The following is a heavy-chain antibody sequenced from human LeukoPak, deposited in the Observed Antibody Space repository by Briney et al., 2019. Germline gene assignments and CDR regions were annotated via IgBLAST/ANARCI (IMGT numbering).Heavy chain of an antibody. J-gene: IGHJ5*02. CDR3: ARDLGIRYSSSWYGKNWFDP. CDR2: ISAYNGNT. D-gene: IGHD6-13*01. Sequence: ASVKVSCKASGYTFTSYGISWVRQAPGQGLEWMGWISAYNGNTNYARKLQGRVTMTTDTSTSTAYTELRSLRSDDTAVYYCARDLGIRYSSSWYGKNWFDPWGQGTLVTISS. V-gene: IGHV1-18*01. CDR1: GYTFTSYG.